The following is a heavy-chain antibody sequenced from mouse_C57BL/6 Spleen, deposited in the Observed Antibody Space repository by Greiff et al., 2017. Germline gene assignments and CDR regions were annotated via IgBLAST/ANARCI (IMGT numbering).Heavy chain of an antibody. CDR3: ARSPHYYGSSLYYYAMDY. CDR2: INPYNGGT. Sequence: VQLKESGPVLVKPGASVKMSCKASGYTFTDYYMNWVKQSHGKSLEWIGVINPYNGGTSYNQKFKGKATLTVDKSSSTAYMELNSLTSEDSAVYYCARSPHYYGSSLYYYAMDYWGQGTSVTVSS. J-gene: IGHJ4*01. CDR1: GYTFTDYY. D-gene: IGHD1-1*01. V-gene: IGHV1-19*01.